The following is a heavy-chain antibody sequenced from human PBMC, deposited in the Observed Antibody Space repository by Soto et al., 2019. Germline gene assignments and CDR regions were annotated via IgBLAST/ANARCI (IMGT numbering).Heavy chain of an antibody. J-gene: IGHJ4*02. D-gene: IGHD4-17*01. Sequence: KASETLSLTCAVSSGSLTTTNWWSWVRQPPGKGLEWIGEIYHSGSTNYNPSLKSRVTISVDKSKNQFSLKLTSVTTADTAVYYCARDLDGAPFYLHSWGQGTLVTVSS. CDR1: SGSLTTTNW. CDR3: ARDLDGAPFYLHS. CDR2: IYHSGST. V-gene: IGHV4-4*02.